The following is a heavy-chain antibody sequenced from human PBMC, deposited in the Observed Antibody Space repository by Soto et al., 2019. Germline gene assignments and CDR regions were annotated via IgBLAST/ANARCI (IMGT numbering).Heavy chain of an antibody. J-gene: IGHJ4*02. D-gene: IGHD3-3*01. Sequence: ASVKVSCKASGGTFSSYAISWVRQAPGQGLEWMGGIIPIFGTANYAQKLQGRVTMTTDTSTSTAYMELRSLRSDDTAVYYCARDNKITIFGVVHNDYWGQGTLVTVSS. CDR1: GGTFSSYA. CDR2: IIPIFGTA. V-gene: IGHV1-69*05. CDR3: ARDNKITIFGVVHNDY.